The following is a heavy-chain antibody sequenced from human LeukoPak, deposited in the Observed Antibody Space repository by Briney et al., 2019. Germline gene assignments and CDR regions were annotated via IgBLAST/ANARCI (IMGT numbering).Heavy chain of an antibody. D-gene: IGHD3-22*01. V-gene: IGHV3-30*03. J-gene: IGHJ5*02. Sequence: GGSLRLSCAASGFTFGSYGMNWVRQAPGKGLEWLAVISHDGNNAYYGDSVKGRFTISRDNSKNTLYAQLNLVTPEDTAVYYCATDVGYYDSSGYNWFDPWGQGTLVTVSS. CDR1: GFTFGSYG. CDR3: ATDVGYYDSSGYNWFDP. CDR2: ISHDGNNA.